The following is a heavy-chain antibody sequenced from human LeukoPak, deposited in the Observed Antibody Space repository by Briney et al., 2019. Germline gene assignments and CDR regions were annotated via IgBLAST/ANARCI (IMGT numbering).Heavy chain of an antibody. J-gene: IGHJ4*02. Sequence: GGSLRLSCAASGFTFSDYGIHWVRQAPGKGLEWVAVIWSDGSNKYYADSVKCRFTISRDNSKKRLYLQMNSLRVEDTAVYYCVRASGSFDYWGQGTLVTVSS. D-gene: IGHD3-10*01. V-gene: IGHV3-33*01. CDR3: VRASGSFDY. CDR2: IWSDGSNK. CDR1: GFTFSDYG.